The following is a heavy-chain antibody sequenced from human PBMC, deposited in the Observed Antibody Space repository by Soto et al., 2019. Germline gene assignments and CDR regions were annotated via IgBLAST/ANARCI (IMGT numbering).Heavy chain of an antibody. Sequence: ETLSLTCTVSGGSISDDTYYWGWIRQPPGKGLEWIGSIYYSGSTSYNPSLKSRVTMSVDTSKKQLSLKLSSVTAADTAVYYCARLHCDSPNCVPLDPWGQGTLVTVSS. CDR2: IYYSGST. V-gene: IGHV4-39*01. CDR1: GGSISDDTYY. CDR3: ARLHCDSPNCVPLDP. D-gene: IGHD2-2*01. J-gene: IGHJ5*02.